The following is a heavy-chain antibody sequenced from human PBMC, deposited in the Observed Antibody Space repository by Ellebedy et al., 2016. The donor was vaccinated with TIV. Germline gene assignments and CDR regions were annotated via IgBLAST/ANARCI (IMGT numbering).Heavy chain of an antibody. CDR3: SRGVTDQN. CDR2: IYYSGST. D-gene: IGHD2-21*02. V-gene: IGHV4-39*07. J-gene: IGHJ4*02. CDR1: GGSISSSNYY. Sequence: MPSETLSLTCTVSGGSISSSNYYRGWIRQPPGKGLEWIGSIYYSGSTFYNSSLKSRVTISLDTSKNQFSLKLSSVTAADTAVYYCSRGVTDQNWGQGILVTVSS.